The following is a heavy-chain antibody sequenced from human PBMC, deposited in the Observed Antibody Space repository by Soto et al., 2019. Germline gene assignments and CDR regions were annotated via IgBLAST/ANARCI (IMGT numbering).Heavy chain of an antibody. CDR3: ARRSSGYYYGSEAFDI. CDR1: GYSFTSYW. J-gene: IGHJ3*02. CDR2: IYPGDSDT. Sequence: GESLKISCKGSGYSFTSYWIGWVRQMPGKGLEWMGIIYPGDSDTRYSPSFQGQVTISADKSISTAYLQWSSLKASDTAMYYCARRSSGYYYGSEAFDIWGQGTMVTVSS. V-gene: IGHV5-51*01. D-gene: IGHD3-22*01.